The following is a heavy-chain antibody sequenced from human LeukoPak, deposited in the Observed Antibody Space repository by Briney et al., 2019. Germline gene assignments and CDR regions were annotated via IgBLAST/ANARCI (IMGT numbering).Heavy chain of an antibody. CDR2: IYTSGST. J-gene: IGHJ5*02. Sequence: PSETLSLTCTVSGGSISSYYWSWIRQPPGKGLEWLGYIYTSGSTNYNPSLKSRVTISVDTSKNQFSLKLSSVTAADTAVYYCARRQQQLVRSWFDRWGQGTLVTVSS. D-gene: IGHD6-13*01. CDR3: ARRQQQLVRSWFDR. V-gene: IGHV4-4*09. CDR1: GGSISSYY.